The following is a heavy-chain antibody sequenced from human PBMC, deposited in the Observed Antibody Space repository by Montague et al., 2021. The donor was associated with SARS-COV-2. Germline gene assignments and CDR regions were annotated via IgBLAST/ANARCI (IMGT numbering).Heavy chain of an antibody. Sequence: SETLSLTCVVYGGSFSGYYWTWIRQSPRKGLEWIGEINHSGSTNYNPSLMSRVTISVDTSKNQFSLKLSSVTAADTAVYYCACGEITTRSLIYYYGMDVWGQGTTVTVSS. CDR2: INHSGST. V-gene: IGHV4-34*01. J-gene: IGHJ6*02. D-gene: IGHD4-11*01. CDR1: GGSFSGYY. CDR3: ACGEITTRSLIYYYGMDV.